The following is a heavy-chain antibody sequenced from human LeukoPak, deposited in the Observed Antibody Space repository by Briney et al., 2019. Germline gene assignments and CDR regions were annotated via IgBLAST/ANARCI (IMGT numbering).Heavy chain of an antibody. V-gene: IGHV4-39*07. D-gene: IGHD3-9*01. CDR1: GVSISSSSYY. CDR3: ARDRLDWDLDN. Sequence: SETLSLTCTVSGVSISSSSYYWGWVRQPPGKGLEWIGSIYYSGSTYYNPSLKSRVTIAVDTSKNQFSLKLSSVTAADTAVYYCARDRLDWDLDNWGQGTLVTVSS. CDR2: IYYSGST. J-gene: IGHJ4*02.